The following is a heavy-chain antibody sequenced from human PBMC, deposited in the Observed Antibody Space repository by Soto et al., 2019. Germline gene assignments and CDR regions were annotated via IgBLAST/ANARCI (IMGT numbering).Heavy chain of an antibody. CDR2: ISDSGGST. Sequence: GGSLRLSCTASGFTFSNYAMSWVRQAPGKGLEWVSAISDSGGSTYYADSVKGRFTISRDNSRNTLYLQMNSLRAEDTAVYYCAKVVVGAAPGNYYFDYWGQGTLVTVSS. CDR1: GFTFSNYA. J-gene: IGHJ4*02. CDR3: AKVVVGAAPGNYYFDY. D-gene: IGHD6-13*01. V-gene: IGHV3-23*01.